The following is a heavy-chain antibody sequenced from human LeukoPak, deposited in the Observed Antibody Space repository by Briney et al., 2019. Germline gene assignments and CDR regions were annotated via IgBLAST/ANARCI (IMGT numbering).Heavy chain of an antibody. CDR2: IDPSGGST. J-gene: IGHJ4*02. V-gene: IGHV1-46*01. CDR1: GYTFTMYY. Sequence: ASVKVSCKASGYTFTMYYIHWVRQAPGQGLEWMGMIDPSGGSTTYAQNFQGRVTMTRDTSMSTVYMELSSRRSEDTAVFYCARAYAGSWYSFGSWGQGTRVTVSS. D-gene: IGHD6-13*01. CDR3: ARAYAGSWYSFGS.